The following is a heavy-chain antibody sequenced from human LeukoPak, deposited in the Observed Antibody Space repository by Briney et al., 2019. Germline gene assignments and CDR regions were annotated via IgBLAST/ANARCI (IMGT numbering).Heavy chain of an antibody. J-gene: IGHJ6*03. CDR2: IYYSGST. CDR3: ARDYYGSGSCFYYYYYMDV. D-gene: IGHD3-10*01. CDR1: GGSFSGYY. V-gene: IGHV4-34*01. Sequence: SETLSLTCAVYGGSFSGYYWSWIRQPPGKGLEWIGSIYYSGSTYYNPSLKSRVTISVDTSKNQFSLQLNSVTPEDTAVYYCARDYYGSGSCFYYYYYMDVWGKGTTVTVSS.